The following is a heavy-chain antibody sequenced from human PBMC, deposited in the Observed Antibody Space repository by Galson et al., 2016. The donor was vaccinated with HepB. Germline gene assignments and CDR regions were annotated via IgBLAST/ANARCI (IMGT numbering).Heavy chain of an antibody. Sequence: SETLSLTCTVSGGSIGSYYWSWLRQTPGKGLEWIGYIYYNGNTNYNPSLKSRVTFSLDTSNHRLSLRLRSVTAADTAVYYCARHRGLPSLYWFFDLGGRGTLVTVSS. V-gene: IGHV4-59*08. D-gene: IGHD4-11*01. J-gene: IGHJ2*01. CDR3: ARHRGLPSLYWFFDL. CDR1: GGSIGSYY. CDR2: IYYNGNT.